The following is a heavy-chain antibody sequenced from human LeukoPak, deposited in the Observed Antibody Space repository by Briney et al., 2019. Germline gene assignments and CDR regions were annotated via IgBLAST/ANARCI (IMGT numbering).Heavy chain of an antibody. D-gene: IGHD2-2*01. J-gene: IGHJ4*02. V-gene: IGHV3-23*01. CDR1: GFTFSSDA. CDR2: ISGSGGNT. CDR3: AKGGSTAWTAVDY. Sequence: PGGSLRLSCAASGFTFSSDAMSWVRQAPGKGLEWVSDISGSGGNTYSADSVKGRFTISRDNSKNTLYLQMNSLSAEDTAVYYCAKGGSTAWTAVDYWGQGTLVTVSS.